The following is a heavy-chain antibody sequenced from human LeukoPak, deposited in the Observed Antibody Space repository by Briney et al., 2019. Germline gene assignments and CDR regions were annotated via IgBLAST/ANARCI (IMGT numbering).Heavy chain of an antibody. D-gene: IGHD4-17*01. CDR3: VKDLNRGDGRWEFDL. V-gene: IGHV3-23*01. J-gene: IGHJ5*02. CDR2: IYAGGGYT. CDR1: GVTFVGIA. Sequence: EGLRLSCGASGVTFVGIAVASVSQRKRKRLEWVSGIYAGGGYTYYAESVKGRFTISTDKSKNTLFLQMSDLRADDTALYFCVKDLNRGDGRWEFDLWGQGTLVTVA.